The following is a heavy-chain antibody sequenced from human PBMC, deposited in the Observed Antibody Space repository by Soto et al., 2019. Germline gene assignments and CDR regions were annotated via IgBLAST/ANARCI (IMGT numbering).Heavy chain of an antibody. V-gene: IGHV4-39*06. Sequence: SETLSLTCTVSGGSISSSSYYWVCLRQPPGKGLAWIGSIYYSGSTSKVASLKSRVTVSVDTSKNRFPRQVRSVTVSDTGEYYCARSYYDSTGFAVDPWGQATLVTAPQ. CDR3: ARSYYDSTGFAVDP. D-gene: IGHD3-22*01. CDR2: IYYSGST. J-gene: IGHJ5*02. CDR1: GGSISSSSYY.